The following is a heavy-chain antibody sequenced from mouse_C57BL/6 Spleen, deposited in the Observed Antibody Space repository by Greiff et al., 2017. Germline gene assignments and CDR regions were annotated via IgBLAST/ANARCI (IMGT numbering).Heavy chain of an antibody. D-gene: IGHD1-1*01. J-gene: IGHJ2*01. V-gene: IGHV1-18*01. Sequence: EVQLQQSGPELVKPGASVKIPCKASGYTFTDYNMDWVKQSHGKSLEWIGDINPNNGGTIYNQKFKGKATLTADKSSSTAYMQLSSLTSEDSAVYFCARDYYGSFFDYWGQGTTLTVSS. CDR2: INPNNGGT. CDR1: GYTFTDYN. CDR3: ARDYYGSFFDY.